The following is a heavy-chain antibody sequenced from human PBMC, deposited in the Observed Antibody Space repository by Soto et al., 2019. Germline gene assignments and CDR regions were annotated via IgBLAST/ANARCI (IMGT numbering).Heavy chain of an antibody. CDR2: IYYNGKT. J-gene: IGHJ4*02. V-gene: IGHV4-59*01. Sequence: QVQLQESGPEVVKPSETLSLTCTVSGGSISVYYWNWIRQPPGKGLEWIGNIYYNGKTKYNPSLKSRTAISVDTSKKQFSLNLNSVTAADTAVYYCARYTRTIVVVPAAPFDYWGQGTLVTVSS. CDR1: GGSISVYY. D-gene: IGHD2-2*01. CDR3: ARYTRTIVVVPAAPFDY.